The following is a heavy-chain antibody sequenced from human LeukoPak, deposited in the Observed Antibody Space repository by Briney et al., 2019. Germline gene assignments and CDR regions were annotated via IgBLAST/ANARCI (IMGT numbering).Heavy chain of an antibody. CDR1: GGSFGNYY. CDR2: IYDSGTT. Sequence: SETLSLTCTVSGGSFGNYYWSWIRQPPGKGLEWIGYIYDSGTTNYNPSLKSRVTISVDTATNQFSLKLRSVAAADTAVYYCARDFSAAFDIWGQGTMVTVSS. CDR3: ARDFSAAFDI. J-gene: IGHJ3*02. V-gene: IGHV4-59*01. D-gene: IGHD2/OR15-2a*01.